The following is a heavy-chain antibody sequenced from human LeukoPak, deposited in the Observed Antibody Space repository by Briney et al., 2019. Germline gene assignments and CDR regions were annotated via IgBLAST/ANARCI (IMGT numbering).Heavy chain of an antibody. CDR3: ARDDYGDFVFDY. Sequence: GGSLRLSCADSGFTFSSYSMNWVRQAPGKGLEWVSSISSSSYIYYADSVKGRFTISRDNAKNSLYLQMNSLRAEDTAVYYCARDDYGDFVFDYWGQGTLVTVSS. CDR2: ISSSSYI. CDR1: GFTFSSYS. J-gene: IGHJ4*02. D-gene: IGHD4-17*01. V-gene: IGHV3-21*01.